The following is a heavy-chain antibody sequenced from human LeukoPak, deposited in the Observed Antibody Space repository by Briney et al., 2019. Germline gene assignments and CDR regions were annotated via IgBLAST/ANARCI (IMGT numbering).Heavy chain of an antibody. Sequence: GGSLRLSCAASGFTFSSYGMSWVRQAPGKGLEWVSSISSSGGNTYYADSVKGRFTISRDNSKNTLFLHMNSVRAEDTAVYYCAKALGGYHVDYWGQGTLVTVSS. V-gene: IGHV3-23*01. CDR2: ISSSGGNT. CDR1: GFTFSSYG. CDR3: AKALGGYHVDY. D-gene: IGHD3-16*01. J-gene: IGHJ4*02.